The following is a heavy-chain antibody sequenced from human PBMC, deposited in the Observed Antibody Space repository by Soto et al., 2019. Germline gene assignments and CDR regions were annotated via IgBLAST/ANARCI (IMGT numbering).Heavy chain of an antibody. Sequence: QVQLVESGGGVVQPGRSLRLSCAASGFTFSSYAMHWVRQAPGKGLEWVAVISYDGSNKYYADSVKGRFTISRDNSXNXXYLQMNSLRAEDTAVYYCARGCISTSCYYYYGMDVWGQGTTVTVSS. CDR2: ISYDGSNK. CDR1: GFTFSSYA. J-gene: IGHJ6*02. D-gene: IGHD2-2*01. V-gene: IGHV3-30-3*01. CDR3: ARGCISTSCYYYYGMDV.